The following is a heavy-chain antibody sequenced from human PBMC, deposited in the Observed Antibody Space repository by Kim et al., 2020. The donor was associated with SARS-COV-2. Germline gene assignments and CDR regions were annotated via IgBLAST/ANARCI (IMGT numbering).Heavy chain of an antibody. J-gene: IGHJ4*02. V-gene: IGHV1-3*01. D-gene: IGHD6-19*01. CDR3: ARDLGSSCFFCN. CDR2: IDAGNGNT. Sequence: ASVKVSCKASGYTFISYAMHWVRQAPGQRLEWMGWIDAGNGNTRYSQKFQGRVTITRDTSANTAYMELSSLRSEDTAVYYCARDLGSSCFFCNWGQGTLVTVSS. CDR1: GYTFISYA.